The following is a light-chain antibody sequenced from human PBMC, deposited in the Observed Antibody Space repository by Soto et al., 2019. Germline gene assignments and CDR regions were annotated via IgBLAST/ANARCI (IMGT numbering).Light chain of an antibody. CDR1: QSVSKY. Sequence: EIVLTQSTATLSLSPGERATLSCRASQSVSKYFALYQQKPGKAPRLLIHDASNRATGIQARFSGSGYGTDFTLTIISLETEDFGVYYCQQRSNWPQITFGGGTKVEIK. CDR3: QQRSNWPQIT. CDR2: DAS. J-gene: IGKJ4*01. V-gene: IGKV3-11*01.